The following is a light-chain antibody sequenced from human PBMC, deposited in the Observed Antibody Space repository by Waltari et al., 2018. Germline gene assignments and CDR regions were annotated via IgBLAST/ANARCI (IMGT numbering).Light chain of an antibody. V-gene: IGLV2-14*03. J-gene: IGLJ2*01. Sequence: QSALTQPASVPGFLGQSITITCTGFSAAAADLDYVSLYQQHPGNVPKLIIYDVTRLPSGLSRRFSASKSGDTASLTISGLQPEDEAYYFCSSCRAVSTLGVFGGGTKLTVL. CDR1: SAAAADLDY. CDR2: DVT. CDR3: SSCRAVSTLGV.